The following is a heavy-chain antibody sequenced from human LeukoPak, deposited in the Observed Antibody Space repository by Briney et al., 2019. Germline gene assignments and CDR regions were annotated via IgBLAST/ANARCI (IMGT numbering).Heavy chain of an antibody. V-gene: IGHV3-23*01. Sequence: GGSLRLSCAASGFTFSSYAMSWARQAPGKGLEWVSAISGSGGSTYYADSVKGRFTISRDNSKNTLYLQMNSLRAEDTAVYYCAKDPTYSGSYLDYWGQGTLVTVSS. CDR2: ISGSGGST. CDR3: AKDPTYSGSYLDY. D-gene: IGHD1-26*01. CDR1: GFTFSSYA. J-gene: IGHJ4*02.